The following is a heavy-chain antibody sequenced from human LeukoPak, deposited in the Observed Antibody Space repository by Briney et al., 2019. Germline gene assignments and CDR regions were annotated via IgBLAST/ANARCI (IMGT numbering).Heavy chain of an antibody. CDR3: ARGRLDYYGSGSAGWFDP. Sequence: SETLSLTCAVYGGSFSGYYWSWIRQPPGKGLEWIGEINHSGSTNYNPSLKSRVTISVDTSKNQFSLKLSSVTAADTAVYYCARGRLDYYGSGSAGWFDPWGQGTLDTVSS. CDR1: GGSFSGYY. J-gene: IGHJ5*02. CDR2: INHSGST. V-gene: IGHV4-34*01. D-gene: IGHD3-10*01.